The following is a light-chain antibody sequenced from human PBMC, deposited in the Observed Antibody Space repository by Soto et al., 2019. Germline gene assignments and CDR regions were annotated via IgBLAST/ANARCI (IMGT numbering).Light chain of an antibody. J-gene: IGLJ1*01. Sequence: QSALTQPASVSGSPGQSITISCTGSSSDIGGYDYVSWYQHHPGKAPKLMIYDVTSRPSGVSNRFSGSKSGNTASLTISGLQSEDEADYYCSSYTISSTPYVFGIGTKLTVL. CDR1: SSDIGGYDY. CDR3: SSYTISSTPYV. CDR2: DVT. V-gene: IGLV2-14*03.